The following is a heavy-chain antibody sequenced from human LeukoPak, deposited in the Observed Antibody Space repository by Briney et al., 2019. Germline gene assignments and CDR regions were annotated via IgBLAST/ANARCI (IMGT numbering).Heavy chain of an antibody. CDR1: GFTFSSYA. D-gene: IGHD3-3*01. Sequence: GGSLRLSCATSGFTFSSYAMSWVRQAPGKGLELVANIKQDRSEKYYVDSVKGRFTISRDNAKNSLYLQMNSLRAEDTAVYYCARLREIPVFGVVTKSTSYFDYWGQGTLVTVSS. J-gene: IGHJ4*02. CDR3: ARLREIPVFGVVTKSTSYFDY. V-gene: IGHV3-7*01. CDR2: IKQDRSEK.